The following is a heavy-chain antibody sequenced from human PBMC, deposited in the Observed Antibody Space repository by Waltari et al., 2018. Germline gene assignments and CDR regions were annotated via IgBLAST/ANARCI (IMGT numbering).Heavy chain of an antibody. V-gene: IGHV3-7*01. J-gene: IGHJ4*02. CDR2: IKQDGSEK. CDR1: GFTFSSYW. CDR3: ARGLDTAMVPFDY. D-gene: IGHD5-18*01. Sequence: EVQLVESGGGLVQPGGSLRLSCAASGFTFSSYWMSWVRQAPGKGLEGGAKIKQDGSEKYYVDSVKGRFTIARDNAKNSLYLQMNSLRAEDTAVYYCARGLDTAMVPFDYWGQGTLVTVSS.